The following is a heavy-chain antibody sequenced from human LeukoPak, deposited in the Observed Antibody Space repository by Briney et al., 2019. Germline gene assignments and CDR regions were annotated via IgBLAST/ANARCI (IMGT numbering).Heavy chain of an antibody. Sequence: GGSLRLSCAASTFTFSTYTMNWVRQAPGKGLEWVSYISSSSNILYADSVKGRFTISRDNAKNSLYLQMNSLRAEDTAVYYCARGLTYCGGDCYRAFDIWGQGTMVTVSS. CDR2: ISSSSNI. CDR3: ARGLTYCGGDCYRAFDI. CDR1: TFTFSTYT. J-gene: IGHJ3*02. D-gene: IGHD2-21*02. V-gene: IGHV3-69-1*01.